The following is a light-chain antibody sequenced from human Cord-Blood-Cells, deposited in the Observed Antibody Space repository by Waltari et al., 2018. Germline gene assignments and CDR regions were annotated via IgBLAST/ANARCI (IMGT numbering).Light chain of an antibody. Sequence: AIRMTQSPSSFSASTGDRVTITCRANQGISSYLAWYQQKPGKAPKLLIYEASTLESGVPSRFSGSGSGTDFTLTISCLQSEDFATYYCQQYYSYPLTFGAGTKVEIK. J-gene: IGKJ4*01. CDR1: QGISSY. CDR2: EAS. V-gene: IGKV1-8*01. CDR3: QQYYSYPLT.